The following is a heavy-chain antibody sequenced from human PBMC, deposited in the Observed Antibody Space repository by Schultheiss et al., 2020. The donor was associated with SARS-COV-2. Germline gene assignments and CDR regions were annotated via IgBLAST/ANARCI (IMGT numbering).Heavy chain of an antibody. V-gene: IGHV3-23*01. J-gene: IGHJ4*02. CDR1: GFTFSSYA. D-gene: IGHD3-10*01. CDR3: AKEPAPGVLWFGDQGYFDY. CDR2: ISGSGGST. Sequence: GGSLRLSCAASGFTFSSYAMSWVRQAPGKGLEWVSAISGSGGSTYYADSVKGRFTISRDNSKNTLYLQMNSLRAEDTAVYYCAKEPAPGVLWFGDQGYFDYWGQGTLVTVSS.